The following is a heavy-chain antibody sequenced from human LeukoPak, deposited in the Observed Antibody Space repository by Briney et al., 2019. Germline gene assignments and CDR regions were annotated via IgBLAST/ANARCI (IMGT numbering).Heavy chain of an antibody. CDR1: GFTFSSYR. Sequence: GGSLRLSCAASGFTFSSYRMHWVRQAPGKGLVWVSRINSDGSSTNYADSVKGRFTISRDNAKNTLYLQMNSLRAEDTAVYYCARVVVGATTGSRFGYFDYWGQGTLVTVSS. J-gene: IGHJ4*02. CDR2: INSDGSST. D-gene: IGHD1-26*01. V-gene: IGHV3-74*01. CDR3: ARVVVGATTGSRFGYFDY.